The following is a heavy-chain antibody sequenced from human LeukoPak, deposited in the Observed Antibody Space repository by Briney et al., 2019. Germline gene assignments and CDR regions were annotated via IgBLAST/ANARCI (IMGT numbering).Heavy chain of an antibody. D-gene: IGHD3-16*01. CDR1: GFTFSNYW. Sequence: GESLRLSCAASGFTFSNYWMNWVRQVPGKGLEWVATIKQDGGERYYVDSVEGRFTISRDNGKTSVYLQMNSLRADDTAVYYCARSRAAVVMGELIPSFYYGMDVWGQGTTVTVSS. J-gene: IGHJ6*02. CDR3: ARSRAAVVMGELIPSFYYGMDV. V-gene: IGHV3-7*03. CDR2: IKQDGGER.